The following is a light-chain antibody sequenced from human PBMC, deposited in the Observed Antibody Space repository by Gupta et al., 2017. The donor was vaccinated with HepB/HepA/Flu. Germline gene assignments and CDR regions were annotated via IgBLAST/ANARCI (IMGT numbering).Light chain of an antibody. V-gene: IGLV3-25*03. CDR1: ALPKQY. Sequence: SYELTRPPSVSVSPGQTARLTCSGDALPKQYAYWYQQKPGQAPVLVIYKDSERPSGIPERFSGSSSGTTVTLTISGVQAEDEADYYCQSADSSGTYVVFGGGTKLTVL. CDR2: KDS. CDR3: QSADSSGTYVV. J-gene: IGLJ2*01.